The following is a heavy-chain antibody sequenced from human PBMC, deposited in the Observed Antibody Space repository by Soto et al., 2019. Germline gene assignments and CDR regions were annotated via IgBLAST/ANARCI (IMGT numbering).Heavy chain of an antibody. CDR2: IIPIFGTA. Sequence: QVQLVQSGAEVKKPGSSVKVSCKASGGTFNSYAISWVRQAPGQGLEWMGGIIPIFGTAKYAQKFQGRVTSTADDSTNTGYLELTNLTSEDTAVYFCTRVGYTSGPTFDYWGQGTLVIVSS. CDR3: TRVGYTSGPTFDY. V-gene: IGHV1-69*01. J-gene: IGHJ4*02. D-gene: IGHD5-12*01. CDR1: GGTFNSYA.